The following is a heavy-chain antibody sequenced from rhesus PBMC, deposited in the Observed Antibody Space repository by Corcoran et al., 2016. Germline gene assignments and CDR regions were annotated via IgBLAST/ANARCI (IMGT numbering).Heavy chain of an antibody. CDR3: ARRGSYSGIDD. J-gene: IGHJ4*01. CDR1: GYSISSGYN. CDR2: ISGSSGST. D-gene: IGHD3-16*01. Sequence: QVQLQESGPGLVKPSETLSLTCAVSGYSISSGYNWGWIRQLPGKGLEYIGYISGSSGSTYYNPSLKGRVTISKDTSKNQFSLKLSSVTAADTAVYYCARRGSYSGIDDWGQGVLVTVSS. V-gene: IGHV4-99*01.